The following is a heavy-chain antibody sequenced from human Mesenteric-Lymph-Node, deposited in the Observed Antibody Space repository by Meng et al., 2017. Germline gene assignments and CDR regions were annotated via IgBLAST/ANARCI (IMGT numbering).Heavy chain of an antibody. D-gene: IGHD2-15*01. CDR1: GFTVSSNY. CDR2: IYSGGST. Sequence: GESLKISCAASGFTVSSNYMSWVRQAPGKGLEWVSVIYSGGSTYYADSVKGRFTISRDNAKNSLYLQMNSLRAEDTAVYYCAYIGRPAHCWGQGTLVTVSS. CDR3: AYIGRPAHC. J-gene: IGHJ4*02. V-gene: IGHV3-53*01.